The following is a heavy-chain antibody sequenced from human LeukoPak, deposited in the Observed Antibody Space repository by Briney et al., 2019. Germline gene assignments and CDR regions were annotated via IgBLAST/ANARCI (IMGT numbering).Heavy chain of an antibody. Sequence: ASVKVSCKASGYTFTSYAMNCERQAPGQGLEWMGWINTNTGNPTYAQGFTGRFVFSLDTSVSTAYLQISSLKAEDTAVYYCARGVFWFRFDYWGQGTLVTVSS. CDR1: GYTFTSYA. V-gene: IGHV7-4-1*02. J-gene: IGHJ4*02. CDR2: INTNTGNP. D-gene: IGHD3-10*01. CDR3: ARGVFWFRFDY.